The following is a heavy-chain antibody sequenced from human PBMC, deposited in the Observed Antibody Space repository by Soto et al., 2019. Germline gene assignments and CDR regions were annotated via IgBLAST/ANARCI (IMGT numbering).Heavy chain of an antibody. CDR2: INPSGST. D-gene: IGHD4-17*01. J-gene: IGHJ4*02. Sequence: VQLQPRGAGLLKPSETLSLTCAVYGGSFSGYYWSWIRQPPGKGLEWIGEINPSGSTNYTPSLNSRVAMSGDTPKNQFSLKLTSVTAADTSVYYCARGRDGGAANWGQGTLVTVSS. CDR1: GGSFSGYY. CDR3: ARGRDGGAAN. V-gene: IGHV4-34*01.